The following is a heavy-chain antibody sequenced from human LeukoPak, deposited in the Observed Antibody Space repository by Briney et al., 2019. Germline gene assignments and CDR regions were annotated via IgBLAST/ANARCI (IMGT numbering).Heavy chain of an antibody. J-gene: IGHJ4*02. D-gene: IGHD3-10*01. CDR2: IIPILGIA. CDR3: ANTYYYGSGSYYNGYYFDY. CDR1: GGTFSSYA. Sequence: SVKVSCKASGGTFSSYAISWVRQAPGQGLEWMGRIIPILGIANYAQKFQGRVTITADKSTSTAYMELSSLRSEDTAVYYCANTYYYGSGSYYNGYYFDYWGQGTLVIVSS. V-gene: IGHV1-69*04.